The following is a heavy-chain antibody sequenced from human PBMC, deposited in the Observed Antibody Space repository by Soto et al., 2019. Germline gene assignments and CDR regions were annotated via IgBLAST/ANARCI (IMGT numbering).Heavy chain of an antibody. CDR3: ARPKTKVYSAFDT. CDR1: GFTFTSHW. Sequence: GGSLRLSCAASGFTFTSHWLHWGRQAPGEGLVWVSRMSPDGSDTKFADSVKGRFTISRDNAKSTLYLDMNSLRAEDTGVYYCARPKTKVYSAFDTWGQGTMVTVSS. D-gene: IGHD6-6*01. J-gene: IGHJ3*02. CDR2: MSPDGSDT. V-gene: IGHV3-74*03.